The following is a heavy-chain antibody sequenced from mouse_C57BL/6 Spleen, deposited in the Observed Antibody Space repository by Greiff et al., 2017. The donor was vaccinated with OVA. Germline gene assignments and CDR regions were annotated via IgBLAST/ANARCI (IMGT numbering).Heavy chain of an antibody. V-gene: IGHV5-17*01. CDR2: ISSGSSTI. CDR1: GFTFSDYG. Sequence: EVQLVESGGGLVKPGGSLKLSCAASGFTFSDYGMHWVRQAPEKGLEWVAYISSGSSTIYYADTVKGRFTISRDNAKNTLFLQMTSLRSEDTAMYYCARRTGNYAMDHWGQGTSVTVSS. D-gene: IGHD4-1*01. J-gene: IGHJ4*01. CDR3: ARRTGNYAMDH.